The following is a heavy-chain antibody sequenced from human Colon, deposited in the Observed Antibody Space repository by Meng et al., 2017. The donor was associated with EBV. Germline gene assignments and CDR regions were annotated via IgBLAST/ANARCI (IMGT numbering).Heavy chain of an antibody. V-gene: IGHV4-34*01. CDR1: GGPFSGFY. D-gene: IGHD3-22*01. CDR2: IDDSGNI. Sequence: QGRPQEPGAGLLQPSETLSLTFTVYGGPFSGFYWTWIRQSPGKGLEWIGEIDDSGNIIYNPSLKSRVTISGDTSKNQFSLNVSSVTAADTAVYYCARSRWLLLQLWGQGTLVTVSS. J-gene: IGHJ4*02. CDR3: ARSRWLLLQL.